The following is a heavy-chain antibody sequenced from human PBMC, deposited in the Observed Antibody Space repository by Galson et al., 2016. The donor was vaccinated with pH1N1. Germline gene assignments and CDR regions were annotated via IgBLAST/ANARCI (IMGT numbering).Heavy chain of an antibody. J-gene: IGHJ4*02. D-gene: IGHD4-17*01. CDR1: GFTFSRSW. Sequence: SLRLSCAGSGFTFSRSWMSWVRQSPGQGLQWVANINDDGSERYYVDSVVKGRFTISRDNARNSLYLQMNSLRVEDTAVYYCTRDNYGDYFYDYWGQGTLVTVSS. V-gene: IGHV3-7*01. CDR2: INDDGSER. CDR3: TRDNYGDYFYDY.